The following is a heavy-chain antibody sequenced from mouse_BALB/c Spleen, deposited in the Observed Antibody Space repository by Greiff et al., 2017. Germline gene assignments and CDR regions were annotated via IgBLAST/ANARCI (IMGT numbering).Heavy chain of an antibody. CDR1: GFSLSSYS. CDR3: AASRSTMITFAY. Sequence: QVQLKESGPGLVAPSQSLSITCTVSGFSLSSYSVHWVRQPPGKGLEWLGMIWGGGSTDYNSDLKSRLSISKDNSKSQVFLKMNSLQTDDTAMYYCAASRSTMITFAYWGQGTLVTVSA. V-gene: IGHV2-6-4*01. J-gene: IGHJ3*01. CDR2: IWGGGST. D-gene: IGHD2-4*01.